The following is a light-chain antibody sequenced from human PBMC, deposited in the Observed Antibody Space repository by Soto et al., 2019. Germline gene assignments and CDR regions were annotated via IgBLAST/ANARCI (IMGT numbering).Light chain of an antibody. V-gene: IGKV1-39*01. J-gene: IGKJ2*01. CDR1: QGISTY. Sequence: DIQVTQSPFSLSASVGDRVTITCRTSQGISTYLNWYQQKAGDAPRLLISGASDLENGVPSRFSGSGSGADFTLTINSLRPEDFATYYCQQAYIKPYTFGQGTKVEI. CDR2: GAS. CDR3: QQAYIKPYT.